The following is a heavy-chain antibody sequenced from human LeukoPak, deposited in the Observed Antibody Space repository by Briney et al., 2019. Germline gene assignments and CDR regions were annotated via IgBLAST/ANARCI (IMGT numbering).Heavy chain of an antibody. CDR2: IYYSGST. Sequence: PSETLSLTCTVSGGSISSYYWSWIRQPPGKGLEWIGYIYYSGSTNYNPSLKSRVTISVDTSKNQFSLKLSSVTAADTAVYYCGGWLQLRGVDYWGQGTLVTVSS. CDR3: GGWLQLRGVDY. CDR1: GGSISSYY. V-gene: IGHV4-59*01. J-gene: IGHJ4*02. D-gene: IGHD5-24*01.